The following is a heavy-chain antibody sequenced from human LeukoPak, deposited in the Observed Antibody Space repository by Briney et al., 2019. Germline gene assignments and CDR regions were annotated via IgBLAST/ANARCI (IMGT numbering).Heavy chain of an antibody. CDR2: INPSGGST. Sequence: ASLKVSCKASGYTFTSYYIHWVRQAPGQGLEWMGIINPSGGSTNYAQKFQGRVTMTRDTSTSTVYMGLSSLRSGDTAVFYCARDAMTSVTTSPYYFDYWGQGTLVTVSS. V-gene: IGHV1-46*01. D-gene: IGHD4-17*01. J-gene: IGHJ4*02. CDR1: GYTFTSYY. CDR3: ARDAMTSVTTSPYYFDY.